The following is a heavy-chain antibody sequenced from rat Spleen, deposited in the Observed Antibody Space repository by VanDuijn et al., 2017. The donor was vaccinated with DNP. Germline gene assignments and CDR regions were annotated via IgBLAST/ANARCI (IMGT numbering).Heavy chain of an antibody. J-gene: IGHJ2*01. CDR3: ARHRLGAHDY. CDR1: GFTFSDFN. CDR2: ISYDGSST. Sequence: EVQLVESGGGLVSPGRSLKLSCAASGFTFSDFNMAWVRQAPKKGLEWVATISYDGSSTYYRDSVKGRFTISRDNAKSTLYLQMNSLRSEDMATYYCARHRLGAHDYWGQGVMVTVSS. V-gene: IGHV5-7*01. D-gene: IGHD5-1*01.